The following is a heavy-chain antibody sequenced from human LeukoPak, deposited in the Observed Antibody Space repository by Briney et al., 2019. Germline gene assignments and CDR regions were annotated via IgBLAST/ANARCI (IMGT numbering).Heavy chain of an antibody. CDR2: ISYDGSNK. Sequence: GGSLRLSCAASGFTFSSYGMHWVRQAPGKGLEWVAVISYDGSNKYYADSVKGRFTISRDNAKNSLYLQMNSLRAEDTAVYYCARGRGGSYYRYYYYYYMDVWGKGTTVTVSS. V-gene: IGHV3-30*03. CDR1: GFTFSSYG. J-gene: IGHJ6*03. D-gene: IGHD1-26*01. CDR3: ARGRGGSYYRYYYYYYMDV.